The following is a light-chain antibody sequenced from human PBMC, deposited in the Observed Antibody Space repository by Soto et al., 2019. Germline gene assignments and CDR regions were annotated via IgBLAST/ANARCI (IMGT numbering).Light chain of an antibody. J-gene: IGKJ4*01. V-gene: IGKV1-12*01. CDR3: QQANDFPRVT. Sequence: DIQMTQSPSTVSASVGDRVTITCRASQGISNWVAWYQLKPGKAPKLLIFAASSLQSGVPSRFGGSGSGTEFALTISGLQPEDFATYYCQQANDFPRVTFGGGTKVEI. CDR1: QGISNW. CDR2: AAS.